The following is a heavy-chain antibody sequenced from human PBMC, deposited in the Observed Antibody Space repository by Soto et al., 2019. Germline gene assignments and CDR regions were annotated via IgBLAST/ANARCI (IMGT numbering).Heavy chain of an antibody. J-gene: IGHJ6*02. D-gene: IGHD6-13*01. CDR2: IKSKTDGGTT. CDR1: GFTFSNAW. CDR3: TTDERPGKQQLVQGYYYGMDV. Sequence: GGSLRLSCAASGFTFSNAWMNWVRQTPGKGLEWVGRIKSKTDGGTTDYAAPVKGRFTISRDDSKNTLYLQMNSLKTEDTAVYYCTTDERPGKQQLVQGYYYGMDVWGQGTTVTVSS. V-gene: IGHV3-15*07.